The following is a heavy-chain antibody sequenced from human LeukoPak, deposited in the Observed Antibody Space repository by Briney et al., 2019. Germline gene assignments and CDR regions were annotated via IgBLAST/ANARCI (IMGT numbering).Heavy chain of an antibody. V-gene: IGHV3-69-1*02. CDR3: VRDIGYYGSGSYYNRKIYYYYYYGMDV. CDR1: GFIFSNYA. CDR2: ISSSTI. J-gene: IGHJ6*02. Sequence: GGSLRLSCAASGFIFSNYAMSWVRQAPGKGLEWVSSISSSTIYYADSVKGRFTISRDNAKNSLYLQMNSLRAEDTAVYYCVRDIGYYGSGSYYNRKIYYYYYYGMDVWGQGTTVTVSS. D-gene: IGHD3-10*01.